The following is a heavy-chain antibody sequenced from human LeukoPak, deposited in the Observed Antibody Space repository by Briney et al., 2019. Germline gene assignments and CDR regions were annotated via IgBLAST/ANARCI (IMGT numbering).Heavy chain of an antibody. J-gene: IGHJ4*02. CDR1: GYSFTNYW. CDR3: ARLDSGDNSCDY. CDR2: IYPGDSVT. D-gene: IGHD2-21*01. Sequence: GESLKISCKGSGYSFTNYWIGWVRQMPGKGLEWMGIIYPGDSVTRYSPSFQGQVTFSADKSISTAHLQWSSLKASDTAIYYCARLDSGDNSCDYWGQGTLVTVSS. V-gene: IGHV5-51*01.